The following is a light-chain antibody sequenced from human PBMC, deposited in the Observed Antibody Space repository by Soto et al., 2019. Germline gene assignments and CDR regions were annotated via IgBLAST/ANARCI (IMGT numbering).Light chain of an antibody. V-gene: IGLV1-40*01. CDR3: QSYDSSLSGGV. CDR1: SSNIGAGYD. CDR2: GNS. J-gene: IGLJ2*01. Sequence: QSVLTQPPSVSGAPGQRVTISCTGSSSNIGAGYDVHWYQQLPGTAPKLLIYGNSNRPSGVPDRFSGSKSGTSASLAITGRQAEDEADYYCQSYDSSLSGGVFGGGTKVTV.